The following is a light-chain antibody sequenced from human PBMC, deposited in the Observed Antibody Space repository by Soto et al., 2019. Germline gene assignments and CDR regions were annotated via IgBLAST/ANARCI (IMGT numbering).Light chain of an antibody. CDR3: AARDDNLSGLYV. Sequence: QAVLTQSPSASGTPGQRVTISCSGSASTIGRNYVYWYQQLPGTAPKLLIYRNSQRPSGVPDRFSGSKSGTSASLAISGLRSEDEADYYCAARDDNLSGLYVFGAGTQLTVL. V-gene: IGLV1-47*01. CDR1: ASTIGRNY. J-gene: IGLJ7*01. CDR2: RNS.